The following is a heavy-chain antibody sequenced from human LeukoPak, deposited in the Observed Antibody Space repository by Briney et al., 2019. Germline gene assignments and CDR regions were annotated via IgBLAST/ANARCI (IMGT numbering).Heavy chain of an antibody. V-gene: IGHV3-48*03. D-gene: IGHD3-16*01. CDR2: ISNSDTTI. CDR1: GFTFSSHE. CDR3: ARGPYHSTSN. Sequence: GGSLRLSCAASGFTFSSHEMNWVRQAPGKGLEWVSYISNSDTTIYYADSVKGRFTISRDNAKNSLYLQMNSLRDEDTAVYYCARGPYHSTSNWGQGTLVTVSS. J-gene: IGHJ4*02.